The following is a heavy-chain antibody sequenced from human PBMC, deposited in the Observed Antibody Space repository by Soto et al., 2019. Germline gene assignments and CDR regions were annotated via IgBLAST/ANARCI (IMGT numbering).Heavy chain of an antibody. D-gene: IGHD3-22*01. Sequence: GESLKISCKGSGYSFTSYWISWVRQMPGKGLEWMGRIDPSDSYTNYSPSFQGHVTISADKSISTAYLQWSSLKASDTAMYYCARLNNLYYYDSSGYPDYWGQGTLVTVSS. CDR2: IDPSDSYT. J-gene: IGHJ4*02. CDR1: GYSFTSYW. V-gene: IGHV5-10-1*01. CDR3: ARLNNLYYYDSSGYPDY.